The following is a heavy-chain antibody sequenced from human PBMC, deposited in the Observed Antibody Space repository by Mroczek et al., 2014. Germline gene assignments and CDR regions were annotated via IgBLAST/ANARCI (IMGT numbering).Heavy chain of an antibody. J-gene: IGHJ6*02. Sequence: EVQLLETGGGLVKPGGSLRLSCAASGFTFSSYSMNWVRQAPGKGLEWVSSISSSSSYIYYADSVKGRFTISRDNAKNSLYLQMNSLRAEDTAVYYCARDARYCSGGSCPNYYYYGMDVWAKGPRSPSP. CDR1: GFTFSSYS. V-gene: IGHV3-21*01. CDR3: ARDARYCSGGSCPNYYYYGMDV. CDR2: ISSSSSYI. D-gene: IGHD2-15*01.